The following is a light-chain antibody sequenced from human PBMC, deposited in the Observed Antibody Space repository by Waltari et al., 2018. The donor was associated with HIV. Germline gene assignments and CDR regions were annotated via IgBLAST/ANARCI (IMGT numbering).Light chain of an antibody. CDR2: LAS. CDR1: QSLLHDNGHNY. CDR3: MHGQQTPV. J-gene: IGKJ1*01. Sequence: IAMIQSPDSLAVSQGEPASISCRSSQSLLHDNGHNYLDWYIQRPGQAPELLIYLASRRASGVPDRIAGSGSGTNFILKITRVEPEDVGIYFCMHGQQTPVFGQGTKVEVK. V-gene: IGKV2-28*01.